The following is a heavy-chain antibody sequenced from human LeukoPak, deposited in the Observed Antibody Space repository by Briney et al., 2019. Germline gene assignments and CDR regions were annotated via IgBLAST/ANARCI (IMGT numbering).Heavy chain of an antibody. CDR2: IYYSGST. CDR1: GGSISSYY. Sequence: SETLSLTCTVSGGSISSYYWSWIRQPPGKGLEWIGYIYYSGSTNYNPSLKSRVTISVDTSENQFSLKLSSVTAADTAVYYCARDSLGYNWFDPWGQGTLVTVSS. D-gene: IGHD6-13*01. CDR3: ARDSLGYNWFDP. V-gene: IGHV4-59*01. J-gene: IGHJ5*02.